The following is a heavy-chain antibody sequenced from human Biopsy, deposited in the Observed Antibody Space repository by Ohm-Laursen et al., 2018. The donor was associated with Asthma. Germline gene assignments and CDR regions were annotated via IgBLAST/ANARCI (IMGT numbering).Heavy chain of an antibody. CDR1: GFMFRSFG. V-gene: IGHV3-30*03. CDR3: ARGLDYLGRSGFDY. Sequence: SLRLSCTASGFMFRSFGMHWVRQAPGKGLEWVALMSYDGSIKEYADSVKGRFTISRDNSMNTLYLHMNSLRVEDTAVYYCARGLDYLGRSGFDYWGQGTLVTVSS. J-gene: IGHJ4*02. D-gene: IGHD3-16*01. CDR2: MSYDGSIK.